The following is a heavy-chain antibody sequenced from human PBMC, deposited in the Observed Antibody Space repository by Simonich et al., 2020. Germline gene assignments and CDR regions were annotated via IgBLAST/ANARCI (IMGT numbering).Heavy chain of an antibody. CDR3: ARARLYSSSHAFDI. CDR2: INPNSGGT. Sequence: QVQLVQSGAEVKKPGASVKVSCKASGYTFTGYYMHWVRQAPGQGLEWMRWINPNSGGTNDAQKFKGRVTMTRDTSISTAYMELSRLRSDDTAVYYCARARLYSSSHAFDIWGQGTMVTVSS. J-gene: IGHJ3*02. CDR1: GYTFTGYY. D-gene: IGHD6-6*01. V-gene: IGHV1-2*02.